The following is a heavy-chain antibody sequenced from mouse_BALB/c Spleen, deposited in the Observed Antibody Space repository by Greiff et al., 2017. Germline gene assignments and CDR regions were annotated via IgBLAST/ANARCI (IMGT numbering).Heavy chain of an antibody. CDR2: INPDSSTI. CDR1: GFDFSRYW. D-gene: IGHD1-1*01. Sequence: EVKLLESGGGLVQPGGSLKLSCAASGFDFSRYWMSWVRQAPGKGLEWIGEINPDSSTINYTPSLKDKFIISRDNAKNTLYLQMSKVRSEDTALYYCARSPYYGRDYYAMDYWGQGTSVTVSS. CDR3: ARSPYYGRDYYAMDY. J-gene: IGHJ4*01. V-gene: IGHV4-1*02.